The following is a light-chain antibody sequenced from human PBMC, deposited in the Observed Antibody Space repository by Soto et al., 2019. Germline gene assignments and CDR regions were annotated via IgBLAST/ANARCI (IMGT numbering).Light chain of an antibody. CDR1: ESISNW. V-gene: IGKV1-5*01. CDR2: GAS. CDR3: QQYNSFSYT. J-gene: IGKJ2*01. Sequence: DIQMTQSPSTLSASVGDRVTITCRASESISNWLAWYQQKPGKSPKLLIYGASNLERGVPSRFSGSGSGTEFTLTISRLQPDDFAAYYCQQYNSFSYTFGPGTKLEIK.